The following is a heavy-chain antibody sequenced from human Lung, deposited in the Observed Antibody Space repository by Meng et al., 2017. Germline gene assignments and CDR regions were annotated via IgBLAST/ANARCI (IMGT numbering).Heavy chain of an antibody. CDR2: INHRGRT. CDR3: ARDQGGAGGY. V-gene: IGHV4-34*01. D-gene: IGHD2-15*01. CDR1: VGSFSGYQ. J-gene: IGHJ4*02. Sequence: QLQLQWWGAGELKPSETLSLTCAVYVGSFSGYQWNWIRQSPGKGLEWIGDINHRGRTNYNPSLKSRVTISVDTSKNQFSLKLSSVTAADTAVYYCARDQGGAGGYWGQGTLVTVSS.